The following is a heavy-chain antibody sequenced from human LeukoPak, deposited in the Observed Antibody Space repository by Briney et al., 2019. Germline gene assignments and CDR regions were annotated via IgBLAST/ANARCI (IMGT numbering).Heavy chain of an antibody. CDR2: ISYDGSNK. CDR1: GFTFSSYA. CDR3: ARDQYSSSWSAFDI. J-gene: IGHJ3*02. D-gene: IGHD6-13*01. V-gene: IGHV3-30-3*01. Sequence: GGSLRLSCAASGFTFSSYAMHWVRQAPGKGLEWVAVISYDGSNKYYADSVKGRFTISRDNSKNTLYLQMNSLRAEDTAVYYCARDQYSSSWSAFDIWGQGTMVTVSS.